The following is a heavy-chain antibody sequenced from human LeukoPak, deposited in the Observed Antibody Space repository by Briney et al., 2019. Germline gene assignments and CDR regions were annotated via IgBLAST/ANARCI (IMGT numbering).Heavy chain of an antibody. CDR1: GFTVSTNY. J-gene: IGHJ4*02. V-gene: IGHV3-53*01. Sequence: PGGSLRLSCAASGFTVSTNYMSWVRQAPGKGLEWVSVIYSGGSTYYADSVKGRFTISRDNSKNTLYLQMNSLTAEDTAIYYCAKRLGTGELLPYFDYWGQGTLVTVSS. CDR2: IYSGGST. CDR3: AKRLGTGELLPYFDY. D-gene: IGHD1-7*01.